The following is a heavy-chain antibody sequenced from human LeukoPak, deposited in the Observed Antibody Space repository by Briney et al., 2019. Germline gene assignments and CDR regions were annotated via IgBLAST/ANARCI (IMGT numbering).Heavy chain of an antibody. CDR2: TPFDGSNK. CDR3: ARVASNPPYYYYGMDV. D-gene: IGHD2-2*01. J-gene: IGHJ6*02. CDR1: GFTFWKYA. V-gene: IGHV3-30-3*01. Sequence: GGSLRLSCAASGFTFWKYAMHWVRQAPGKGLEWVAVTPFDGSNKYYTDSVKGRFTISRDNSKNTLYLQMNSLRAEDTAVYYCARVASNPPYYYYGMDVWGQGTTVTVSS.